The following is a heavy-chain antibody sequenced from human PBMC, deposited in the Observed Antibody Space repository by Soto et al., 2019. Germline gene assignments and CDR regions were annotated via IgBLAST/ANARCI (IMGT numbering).Heavy chain of an antibody. CDR1: GFTFSSYA. CDR3: ASRAVVVIN. V-gene: IGHV3-74*01. CDR2: INSNGSST. J-gene: IGHJ4*02. Sequence: GGSLRLSCAASGFTFSSYAMSWVRQAPGKGLVWVSRINSNGSSTSYADSVKGRFTISRDNAKNTLYLQMNSLRAEDTAVYYCASRAVVVINWGQGTLVTVSS. D-gene: IGHD3-22*01.